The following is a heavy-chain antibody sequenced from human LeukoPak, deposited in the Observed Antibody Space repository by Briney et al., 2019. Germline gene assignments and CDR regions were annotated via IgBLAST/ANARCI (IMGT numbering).Heavy chain of an antibody. Sequence: PSETLSLTCTVSGGSISSYYWSWIRQPPGKGLEWIGYIHYRGSTNYNPSLKSRVTISVDTSKNQFSLKLSSLTAADTAVYYCARSVLGYSYGLHIDYWGQRTLVTVSS. V-gene: IGHV4-59*01. CDR3: ARSVLGYSYGLHIDY. CDR1: GGSISSYY. J-gene: IGHJ4*02. D-gene: IGHD5-18*01. CDR2: IHYRGST.